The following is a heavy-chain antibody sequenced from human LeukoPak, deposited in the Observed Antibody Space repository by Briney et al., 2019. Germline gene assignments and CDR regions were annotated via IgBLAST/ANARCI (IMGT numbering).Heavy chain of an antibody. CDR2: ISGGGGTP. Sequence: GGSLRLSCAASGFTFSSYGMSWVRQAPGKGLEWVSAISGGGGTPYYADSVKGRFTISRDNSKNTLFLQMNSLRVEDTAVYYCARSGLNRFDYWGQGALVTVSS. CDR3: ARSGLNRFDY. CDR1: GFTFSSYG. J-gene: IGHJ4*02. D-gene: IGHD2-15*01. V-gene: IGHV3-23*01.